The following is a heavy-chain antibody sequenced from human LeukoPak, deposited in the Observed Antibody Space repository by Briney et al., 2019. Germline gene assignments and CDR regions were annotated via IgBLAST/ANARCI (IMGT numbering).Heavy chain of an antibody. D-gene: IGHD2/OR15-2a*01. CDR1: GFTFSSYA. V-gene: IGHV3-23*01. Sequence: PGGSLRLSCAASGFTFSSYAMSWVRQAPGKGLEWVSAISGSGGSTYYADSVEGRFTISRDNSKNTLYLQMNSLRAEDTAVYYCAKSGVGRTVLRLHWFDPWGQGTLVTVSS. CDR3: AKSGVGRTVLRLHWFDP. J-gene: IGHJ5*02. CDR2: ISGSGGST.